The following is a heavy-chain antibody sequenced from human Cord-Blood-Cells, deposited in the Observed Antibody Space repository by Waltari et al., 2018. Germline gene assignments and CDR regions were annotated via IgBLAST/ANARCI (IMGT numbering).Heavy chain of an antibody. Sequence: QVQLQQWGAGRLKPSETLSLTCAVYGGSFSGYYWSWIRQPPGKGLEWIGEINHSGSTNYNTSLKSRVTISVDTSKNQFSLKLSSVTAADTAVYYCARREVNSSSWTVDLWGRGTLVTVSS. CDR3: ARREVNSSSWTVDL. CDR2: INHSGST. D-gene: IGHD6-13*01. V-gene: IGHV4-34*01. J-gene: IGHJ2*01. CDR1: GGSFSGYY.